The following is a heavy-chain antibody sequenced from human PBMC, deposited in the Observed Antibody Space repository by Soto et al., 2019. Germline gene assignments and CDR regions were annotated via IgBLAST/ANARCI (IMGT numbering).Heavy chain of an antibody. CDR2: ISSSSSYI. J-gene: IGHJ4*02. CDR3: ARGGSGYYYYFDY. V-gene: IGHV3-21*01. CDR1: GFTFSSYS. D-gene: IGHD3-22*01. Sequence: EVQLVESGGGLVKPGGSLRLSCAASGFTFSSYSMNWVRQAPGKGLEWVSSISSSSSYIYYADSVKGRFTISRDNAKNSLYLQMKSLRAEDTAVYYCARGGSGYYYYFDYWGQGTLVTVSS.